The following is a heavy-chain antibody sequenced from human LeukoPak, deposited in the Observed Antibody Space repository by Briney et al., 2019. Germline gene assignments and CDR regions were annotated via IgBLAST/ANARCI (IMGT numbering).Heavy chain of an antibody. CDR2: IRSDGSNK. CDR1: GFTFSSYG. CDR3: ARSRQQPLIRNFDY. Sequence: GGSLRLSCAASGFTFSSYGMHWVRQAPGKGLEWVTFIRSDGSNKYYADSVKGRFTISRDISKNTLYLQMNSLRAEDTAVYYCARSRQQPLIRNFDYWGQGTLVTVSS. V-gene: IGHV3-30*02. D-gene: IGHD6-13*01. J-gene: IGHJ4*02.